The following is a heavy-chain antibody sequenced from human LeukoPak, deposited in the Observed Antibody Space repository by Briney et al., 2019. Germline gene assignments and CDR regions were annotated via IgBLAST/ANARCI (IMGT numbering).Heavy chain of an antibody. D-gene: IGHD3-3*01. V-gene: IGHV4-34*01. J-gene: IGHJ5*02. CDR3: ARDRHDFWSGYLLNWFDP. CDR1: GGSFSGYY. Sequence: SETLSLTCAVYGGSFSGYYWSWIRQPPGKGLEWIGEINHSGSTNYNPSLKSRVTISVDTSKNQFSLKLSSVTAADTAVYYCARDRHDFWSGYLLNWFDPWGQGTLVTVSS. CDR2: INHSGST.